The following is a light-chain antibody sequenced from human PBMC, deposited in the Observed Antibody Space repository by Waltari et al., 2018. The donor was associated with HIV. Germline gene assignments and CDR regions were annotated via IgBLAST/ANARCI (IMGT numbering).Light chain of an antibody. CDR2: GAS. CDR1: QSVSSN. Sequence: EIVMTQSPATLSVSPGERVTLSCRASQSVSSNLAWYQQKAGQAPSLLINGASSRATAFPARFSGSGSETEFTLSISSLQSEDFAVYYCQQYNEWPITFGQGTRLETK. J-gene: IGKJ5*01. V-gene: IGKV3-15*01. CDR3: QQYNEWPIT.